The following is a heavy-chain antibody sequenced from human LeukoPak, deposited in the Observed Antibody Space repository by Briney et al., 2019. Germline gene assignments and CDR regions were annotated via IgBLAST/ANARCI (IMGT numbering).Heavy chain of an antibody. V-gene: IGHV4-59*08. CDR3: ARRGYCSSTSCYAFDY. D-gene: IGHD2-2*01. Sequence: PSETLSLPCTVSGGPISSYYWRCIRQPPEKAVEWIGYIYYCGSNIYNPSLKSRVTISVDTSKNQFSQKLSSVTAADTAMYYCARRGYCSSTSCYAFDYWGQGTLLTVSS. CDR2: IYYCGSN. J-gene: IGHJ4*02. CDR1: GGPISSYY.